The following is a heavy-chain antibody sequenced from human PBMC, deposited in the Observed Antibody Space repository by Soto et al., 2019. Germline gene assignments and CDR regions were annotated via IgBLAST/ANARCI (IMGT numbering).Heavy chain of an antibody. CDR3: ARAGNYYDSSGYYLTPFDY. CDR1: GYTFTIYG. D-gene: IGHD3-22*01. J-gene: IGHJ4*02. CDR2: ISAFNGKA. V-gene: IGHV1-18*01. Sequence: ASVKVSCKASGYTFTIYGISWVRQAPGQGLEWMGWISAFNGKANYAQKLQGRVTMTTDESTSTAYMELSSLRSEDTAVYYCARAGNYYDSSGYYLTPFDYWGQGTLVTVSS.